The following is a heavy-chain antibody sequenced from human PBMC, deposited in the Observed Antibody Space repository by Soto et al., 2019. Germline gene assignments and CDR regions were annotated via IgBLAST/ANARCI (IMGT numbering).Heavy chain of an antibody. Sequence: GASVKVSCKASGGTFSSYTISWVRQAPGQGLEWMGRIIPILGIANYAQKFQGRVTITADKSTSTAYMELSSLRSEDTAVYYCARVAYYDSSGPPYYYGMDVWGQGATVTVSS. V-gene: IGHV1-69*02. CDR1: GGTFSSYT. CDR2: IIPILGIA. CDR3: ARVAYYDSSGPPYYYGMDV. D-gene: IGHD3-22*01. J-gene: IGHJ6*02.